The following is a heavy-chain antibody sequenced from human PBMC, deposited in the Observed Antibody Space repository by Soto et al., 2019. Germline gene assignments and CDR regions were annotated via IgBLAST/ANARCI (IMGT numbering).Heavy chain of an antibody. CDR2: VSGSGGST. D-gene: IGHD1-20*01. CDR3: AKPPDYNWNDY. J-gene: IGHJ4*02. Sequence: GGSLRLSCAASGFTFSSYAMSWVRQAPGKGLERISAVSGSGGSTYYADTVKGRFTNSRDNSKDTLYLQMNNLRAEDTAVYYCAKPPDYNWNDYWGQGTLVTVSS. V-gene: IGHV3-23*01. CDR1: GFTFSSYA.